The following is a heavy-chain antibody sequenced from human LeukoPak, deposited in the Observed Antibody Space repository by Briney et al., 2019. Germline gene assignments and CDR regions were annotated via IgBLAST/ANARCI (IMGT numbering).Heavy chain of an antibody. Sequence: ASVKVSCKASGYTFAGYYMHWVRQAPGQGLEWMGWINPNSGGTNYAQKFQGRVTMTRDTSISTAYMELSKLRSDDTAVYYRARGLYTYYDFWSGGGKFDYWGQGTLVTVSS. D-gene: IGHD3-3*01. V-gene: IGHV1-2*02. CDR3: ARGLYTYYDFWSGGGKFDY. J-gene: IGHJ4*02. CDR2: INPNSGGT. CDR1: GYTFAGYY.